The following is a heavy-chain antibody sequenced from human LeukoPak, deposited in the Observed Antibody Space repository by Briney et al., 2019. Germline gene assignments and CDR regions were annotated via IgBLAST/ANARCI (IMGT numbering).Heavy chain of an antibody. V-gene: IGHV4-59*01. Sequence: PSETRSLTCTVSGGSISSYYWSWIRQPPGKGLEWIGYMYYSGSTNYSPSLKSRVTISGDTSRKQFSLKLNSVTAADTAVYYCASVTTVPYKNDYWGQGTLVTVSS. CDR3: ASVTTVPYKNDY. CDR2: MYYSGST. CDR1: GGSISSYY. D-gene: IGHD4-17*01. J-gene: IGHJ4*02.